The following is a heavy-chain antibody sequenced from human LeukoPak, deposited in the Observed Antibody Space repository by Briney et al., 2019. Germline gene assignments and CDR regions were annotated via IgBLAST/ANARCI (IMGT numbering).Heavy chain of an antibody. CDR3: AASSCSGDYACYFDY. Sequence: GGALRLSCAASGFSFSSHNMNWVRQAPGKGLEWVSYISASTSSIYYADSVKGRFTISRDIGKNSLYLQRNSIRDEDTSFYSCAASSCSGDYACYFDYWGQGTLVTVSS. CDR2: ISASTSSI. V-gene: IGHV3-48*02. J-gene: IGHJ4*02. CDR1: GFSFSSHN. D-gene: IGHD3-10*02.